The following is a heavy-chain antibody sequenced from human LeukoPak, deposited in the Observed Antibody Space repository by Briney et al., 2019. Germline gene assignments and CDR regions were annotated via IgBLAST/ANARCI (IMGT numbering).Heavy chain of an antibody. CDR3: AIPALEGSSGYYDAFDI. D-gene: IGHD3-22*01. CDR2: IIPIFGTA. Sequence: SVKVSCKAAGGTFSSYAISWVRQAPGQGLEWMGRIIPIFGTANYAQKFQGRVTITTDESTSTAYMELSSLRSEDTAVYYCAIPALEGSSGYYDAFDIWGQGTMVTVSS. V-gene: IGHV1-69*05. CDR1: GGTFSSYA. J-gene: IGHJ3*02.